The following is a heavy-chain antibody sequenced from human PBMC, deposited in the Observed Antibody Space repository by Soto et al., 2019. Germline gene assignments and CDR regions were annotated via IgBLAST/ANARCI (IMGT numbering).Heavy chain of an antibody. CDR1: GGTFDNFI. Sequence: QVQLVQSGAEVKEPGSSVRVSCKASGGTFDNFIMNWVRQTPGQGLEWMGGIVTMLGTPTYAEKFKGRVTISATGSTRTMEMEVTRLRSADTAIYYCARNGTYSSSLSQYSGMDVWGQGTTVTVSS. CDR2: IVTMLGTP. J-gene: IGHJ6*02. D-gene: IGHD1-26*01. V-gene: IGHV1-69*01. CDR3: ARNGTYSSSLSQYSGMDV.